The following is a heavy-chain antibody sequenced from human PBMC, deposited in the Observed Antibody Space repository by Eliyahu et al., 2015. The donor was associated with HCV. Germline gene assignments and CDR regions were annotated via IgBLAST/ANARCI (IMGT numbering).Heavy chain of an antibody. CDR1: GYSFTNYG. D-gene: IGHD4-11*01. V-gene: IGHV1-18*01. CDR3: ARSRGVDDYSND. Sequence: QVQLVQSGPEVKEPGASVKVSCKASGYSFTNYGIMWVRQAPGQGLEWMGWISVYNGNTNYAQEVQGRVTMTADTSTNTAYMDLRSLRSDDTAVYYCARSRGVDDYSNDWGQGTLVTVSS. CDR2: ISVYNGNT. J-gene: IGHJ4*02.